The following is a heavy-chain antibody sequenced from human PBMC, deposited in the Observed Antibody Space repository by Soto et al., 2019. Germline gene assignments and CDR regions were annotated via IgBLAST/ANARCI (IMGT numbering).Heavy chain of an antibody. V-gene: IGHV3-48*02. CDR1: GFTFSSDS. CDR2: ISSSSTI. Sequence: PGGSLRLSCAASGFTFSSDSMNWVRQAPGKGLEWVSYISSSSTIYYADSVKGRFTISRDNAKNSLYLQMNSLRDEDTAVYYCAKGGYYDISGYYFGYWGQGTLVTVSS. J-gene: IGHJ4*02. CDR3: AKGGYYDISGYYFGY. D-gene: IGHD3-22*01.